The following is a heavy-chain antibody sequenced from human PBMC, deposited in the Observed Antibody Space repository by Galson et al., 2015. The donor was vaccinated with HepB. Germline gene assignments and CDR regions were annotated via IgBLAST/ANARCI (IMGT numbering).Heavy chain of an antibody. D-gene: IGHD5-18*01. V-gene: IGHV4-30-4*01. CDR3: ARTGYRYGPKYFFQY. J-gene: IGHJ4*02. CDR1: GGSISSGDYY. CDR2: IHNSGNT. Sequence: TLSLTCTVSGGSISSGDYYWSWIRQPPGKGLEWIGYIHNSGNTYYNPSLGSRVTISLDTSGSHFSLGLVSVTAADTAVYYCARTGYRYGPKYFFQYWGQGALVTVSS.